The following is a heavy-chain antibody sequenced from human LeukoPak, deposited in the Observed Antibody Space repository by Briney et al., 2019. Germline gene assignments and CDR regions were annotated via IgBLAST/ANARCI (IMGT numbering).Heavy chain of an antibody. D-gene: IGHD3-22*01. CDR1: GYTFTIYG. Sequence: GASVKVSFKASGYTFTIYGISWVRQAPGQGLEWMGWISAYNGNTNYAQKLQGRVTMTTDTSTSTAYMELRSLRSDDTAVYYCARESDSGLIDYWGQGTLVTVSS. CDR2: ISAYNGNT. V-gene: IGHV1-18*04. J-gene: IGHJ4*02. CDR3: ARESDSGLIDY.